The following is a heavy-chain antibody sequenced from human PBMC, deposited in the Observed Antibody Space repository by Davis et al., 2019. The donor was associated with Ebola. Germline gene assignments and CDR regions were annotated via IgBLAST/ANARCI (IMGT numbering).Heavy chain of an antibody. V-gene: IGHV4-59*01. Sequence: SETLSLTCTVSGGSISSYYWSWIRQPPGKGLEWIGYIYYSGRTNYNPSLKSRVTISVDTSKNQFSLKLSSVTAADTAVYYCARAPRIRLGELSLRFDPWGQGTLVTVSS. D-gene: IGHD3-16*02. CDR1: GGSISSYY. CDR3: ARAPRIRLGELSLRFDP. CDR2: IYYSGRT. J-gene: IGHJ5*02.